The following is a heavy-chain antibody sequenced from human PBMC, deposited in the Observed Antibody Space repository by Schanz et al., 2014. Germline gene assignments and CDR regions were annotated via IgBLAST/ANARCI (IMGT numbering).Heavy chain of an antibody. V-gene: IGHV7-4-1*02. CDR2: INPTTGNP. Sequence: QVQLVQSGAEVKKPGSSVKVSCKASGYIFSSYAIHWVRQAPGQGLEWMGWINPTTGNPGYAQGFTGRFVFSCDTSVSTAYLQISGLKAEDTAVYYCARARYGLDVWGQGTTVTVSS. J-gene: IGHJ6*02. CDR3: ARARYGLDV. CDR1: GYIFSSYA.